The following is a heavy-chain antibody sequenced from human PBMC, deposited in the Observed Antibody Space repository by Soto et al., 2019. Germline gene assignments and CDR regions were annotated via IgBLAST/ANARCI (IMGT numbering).Heavy chain of an antibody. CDR1: GFTFSTYA. CDR3: AHARAYGGFDAYDI. CDR2: ISNSGVST. Sequence: EVQLLESGGGLVQPGGSLRLSCAASGFTFSTYAMSWVRQAPGKGLGWVSAISNSGVSTYYADSVKGRFTISRDNSINRLYMQLNSLRTEDTAVYYCAHARAYGGFDAYDIWGQGTMVTVSS. J-gene: IGHJ3*02. V-gene: IGHV3-23*01. D-gene: IGHD4-17*01.